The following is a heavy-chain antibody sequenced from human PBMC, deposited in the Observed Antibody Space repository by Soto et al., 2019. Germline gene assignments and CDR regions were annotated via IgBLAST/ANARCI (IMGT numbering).Heavy chain of an antibody. J-gene: IGHJ5*02. Sequence: KPSETLSLTCTVSGGSISSYYWSWIRQPAGKGLEWIGRIYTSGSTNYNPSLKSRVTVSVDTSKNQFSLKLSSVTAADTAVYYCARGVVTPAAGNWFDPWGQGTLVTVSS. V-gene: IGHV4-4*07. CDR2: IYTSGST. CDR1: GGSISSYY. D-gene: IGHD6-13*01. CDR3: ARGVVTPAAGNWFDP.